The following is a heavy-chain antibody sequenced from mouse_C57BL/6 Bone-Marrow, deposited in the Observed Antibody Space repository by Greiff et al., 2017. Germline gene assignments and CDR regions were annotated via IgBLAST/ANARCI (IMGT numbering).Heavy chain of an antibody. V-gene: IGHV5-15*01. J-gene: IGHJ3*01. CDR2: ISNLAYSI. D-gene: IGHD2-4*01. CDR3: ARQNYDYDVGFAY. CDR1: GFTFRDYG. Sequence: EVQLVESGGGLVQPGGSLKLSCAASGFTFRDYGMAWVRQAPRKGPEWVAFISNLAYSIYYADTVTGRFTISRENAKNTLYLEMSSLRSEDTAMYYCARQNYDYDVGFAYWGQGTLVTVSA.